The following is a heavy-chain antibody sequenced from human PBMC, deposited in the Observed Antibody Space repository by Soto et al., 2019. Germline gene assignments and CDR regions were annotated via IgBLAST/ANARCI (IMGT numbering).Heavy chain of an antibody. CDR1: GGSISSGDYY. V-gene: IGHV4-30-4*01. D-gene: IGHD2-21*02. CDR2: IYYSGST. CDR3: ARVVVVTAFSATLSTNFDY. Sequence: QVQLQESGPGLVKPSQTLSLTCTVSGGSISSGDYYWSWIRQPPGKGLEWIGYIYYSGSTYYNPSLKSRVTISVDTSKNQFSLKLSSVTAADTAVYYCARVVVVTAFSATLSTNFDYWGQGTLVTVSS. J-gene: IGHJ4*02.